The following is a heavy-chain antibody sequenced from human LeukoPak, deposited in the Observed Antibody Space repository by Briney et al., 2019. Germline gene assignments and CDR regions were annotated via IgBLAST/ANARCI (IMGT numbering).Heavy chain of an antibody. Sequence: GGSLRLSCAASGFSFSSWMNWVRQAPGKGLVWVAHINTDGRTTTYADPVKGRFTVARDNAKNTLYLEMNRLRAEDTAVYYCAKKWLVNMYFDYWDQGTLVTVSS. D-gene: IGHD6-19*01. CDR3: AKKWLVNMYFDY. CDR2: INTDGRTT. V-gene: IGHV3-74*01. CDR1: GFSFSSW. J-gene: IGHJ4*02.